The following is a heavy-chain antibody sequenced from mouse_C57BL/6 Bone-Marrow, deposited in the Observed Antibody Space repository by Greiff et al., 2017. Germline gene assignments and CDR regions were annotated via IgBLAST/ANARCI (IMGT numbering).Heavy chain of an antibody. CDR2: IYPGNSDT. CDR1: GYTFTSYW. Sequence: VQLQQSGTVLARPGASVKMSCKTSGYTFTSYWMHWVKQRPGQGLEWIGAIYPGNSDTSYNQKFKGKAKLTAVTSASTAYMELSSLTNEDSAVYYYTTTVVATDYAMDYWGQGTSVTVSS. D-gene: IGHD1-1*01. CDR3: TTTVVATDYAMDY. J-gene: IGHJ4*01. V-gene: IGHV1-5*01.